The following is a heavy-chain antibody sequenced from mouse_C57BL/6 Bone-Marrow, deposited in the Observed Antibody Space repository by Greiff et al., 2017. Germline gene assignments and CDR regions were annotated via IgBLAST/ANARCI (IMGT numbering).Heavy chain of an antibody. CDR2: IDPSDSYT. CDR3: ARGGSSYYFDY. Sequence: QVQLQQPGAELVMPGASVKLSCKASGYTFTSYWMHWVKQRPGQGLEWIGEIDPSDSYTNYNQKLKGKSTLTVDKSSSTAYMQLSSLTSEDSAVYYCARGGSSYYFDYWGQGTTLTVSS. D-gene: IGHD1-1*01. J-gene: IGHJ2*01. CDR1: GYTFTSYW. V-gene: IGHV1-69*01.